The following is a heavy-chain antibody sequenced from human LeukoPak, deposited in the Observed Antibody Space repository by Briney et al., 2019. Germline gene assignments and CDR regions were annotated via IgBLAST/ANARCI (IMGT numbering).Heavy chain of an antibody. CDR1: GYSISSDFY. CDR3: ARVGQTEYCSGGSCYPHYYYYYYVDV. D-gene: IGHD2-15*01. J-gene: IGHJ6*03. CDR2: IYHSGST. Sequence: SEALSLTCAVSGYSISSDFYWGWIRQPPGKGLEWIGSIYHSGSTYYNPSLESRVTISLDTSKNQFSLKLSSVTAADTAVYYCARVGQTEYCSGGSCYPHYYYYYYVDVWGKGTTVTVSS. V-gene: IGHV4-38-2*01.